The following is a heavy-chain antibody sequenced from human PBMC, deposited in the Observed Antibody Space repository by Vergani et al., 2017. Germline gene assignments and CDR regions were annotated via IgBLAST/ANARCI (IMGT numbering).Heavy chain of an antibody. V-gene: IGHV1-18*01. J-gene: IGHJ5*02. CDR3: ARDVGPYGP. Sequence: QVQLVQSGAEVKKPGSSVKVSCKASGGTFSSYAISWVRQAPGQGLEWMGGISAYNGNTNYAQKLQGRVTMTTDTSTSTAYTELRSLRSDDTAVYYCARDVGPYGPWGQGTLVTVSS. CDR1: GGTFSSYA. CDR2: ISAYNGNT. D-gene: IGHD4-17*01.